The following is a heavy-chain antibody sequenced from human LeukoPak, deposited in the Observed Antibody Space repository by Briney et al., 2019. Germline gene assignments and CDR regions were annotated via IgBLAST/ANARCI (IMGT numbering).Heavy chain of an antibody. V-gene: IGHV3-23*01. CDR2: ISGSGGST. D-gene: IGHD2-2*01. J-gene: IGHJ6*03. Sequence: PGGSLRLSCAASGFTFSSYAMSWVRQAPGKGLEWVSAISGSGGSTYYADPVKGRFTISRDNSKDTLFLQMNNLRADDTAVYYCAKAGPAAQAYFYYMDVWGKGTTVTVSS. CDR1: GFTFSSYA. CDR3: AKAGPAAQAYFYYMDV.